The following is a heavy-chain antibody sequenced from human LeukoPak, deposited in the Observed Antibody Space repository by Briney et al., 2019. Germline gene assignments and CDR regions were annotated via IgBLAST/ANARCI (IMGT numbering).Heavy chain of an antibody. Sequence: PGRPLRLSCAASGFNFDDYAMHWVRQAPGKGLEWVSGISWNSGNIAYADSVKGRLTISRDSAKTSLYLQINNLRAEDTALYYCARDKYYYDSSGYYYIHGDLDYWGQGTLVTVSS. CDR1: GFNFDDYA. CDR2: ISWNSGNI. V-gene: IGHV3-9*01. CDR3: ARDKYYYDSSGYYYIHGDLDY. J-gene: IGHJ4*02. D-gene: IGHD3-22*01.